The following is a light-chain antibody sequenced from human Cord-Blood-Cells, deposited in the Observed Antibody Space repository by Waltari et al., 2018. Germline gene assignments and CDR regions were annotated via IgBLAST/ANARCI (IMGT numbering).Light chain of an antibody. CDR2: DAS. V-gene: IGKV1-5*01. J-gene: IGKJ1*01. Sequence: DSQLTQSPSTLSAADGDRRATTCRASQSISSWVAWYQQKPGKDPKVLIYDASSLESRVPSRFSGSGSGTEFTLTISSLQPDDFATYYCQQYNIYSWTFGQGTKVEIK. CDR1: QSISSW. CDR3: QQYNIYSWT.